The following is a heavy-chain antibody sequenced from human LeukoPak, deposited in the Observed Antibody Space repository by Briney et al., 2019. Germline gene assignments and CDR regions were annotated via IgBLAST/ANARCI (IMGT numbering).Heavy chain of an antibody. V-gene: IGHV1-2*02. D-gene: IGHD3-3*01. CDR2: IHPNTGGT. Sequence: EASVTVSCKTSGYTFTDYHIHWVRQAPGQGLEWVAWIHPNTGGTNYAQKFQGRVTMTRDTSISTAYMELSRLRSDDTAVYYCARDPLAYYDFWSGSTDLDYWGQGTLVTVSS. CDR3: ARDPLAYYDFWSGSTDLDY. J-gene: IGHJ4*02. CDR1: GYTFTDYH.